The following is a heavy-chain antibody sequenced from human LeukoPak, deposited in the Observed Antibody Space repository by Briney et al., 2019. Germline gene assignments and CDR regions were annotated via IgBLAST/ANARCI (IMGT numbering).Heavy chain of an antibody. CDR1: RFTFSTYG. CDR2: IRYDGSNK. J-gene: IGHJ4*02. V-gene: IGHV3-30*02. Sequence: GGSLRLSCAASRFTFSTYGMHWVRQAPGEGLEWVAFIRYDGSNKHYADSVKGRFTISRDNSKNTLYLQMNSLRAEDTAVYYCAKVDGYNVGYWGQGTLVTVSS. D-gene: IGHD5-24*01. CDR3: AKVDGYNVGY.